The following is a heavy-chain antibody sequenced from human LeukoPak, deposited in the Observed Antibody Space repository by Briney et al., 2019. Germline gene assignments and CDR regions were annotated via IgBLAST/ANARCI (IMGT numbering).Heavy chain of an antibody. J-gene: IGHJ6*04. V-gene: IGHV5-51*01. CDR1: GYSFTSHW. D-gene: IGHD1-1*01. CDR2: IYPGDSDT. CDR3: ARVYNWNDGDYYYGMDV. Sequence: GESLKISCKGSGYSFTSHWIGWVRQMPGKGLEWMGIIYPGDSDTRYSPSFQGQVTISADKSISTAYLQWSGLKASDTAMYYCARVYNWNDGDYYYGMDVWGKGTTVTVSS.